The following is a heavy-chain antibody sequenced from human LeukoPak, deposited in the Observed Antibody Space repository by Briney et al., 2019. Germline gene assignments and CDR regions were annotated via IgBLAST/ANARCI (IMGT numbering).Heavy chain of an antibody. J-gene: IGHJ4*02. V-gene: IGHV4-34*01. CDR2: INHSGST. D-gene: IGHD3-22*01. Sequence: SSETLSLTCAVYGGSFSGYYWSWIRQPPGKGLEWIGEINHSGSTNYNPSLKSRVTISVDTSKNQFSLKLSSVTAADTAVYCCASLRITMIVVPYWGQGTLVTVSS. CDR3: ASLRITMIVVPY. CDR1: GGSFSGYY.